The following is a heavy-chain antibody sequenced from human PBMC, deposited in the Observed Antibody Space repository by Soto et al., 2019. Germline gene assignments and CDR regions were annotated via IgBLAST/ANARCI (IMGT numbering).Heavy chain of an antibody. CDR2: IYPGDSDT. CDR3: ARYSLIDYSNSFDY. CDR1: GYSFTSYW. J-gene: IGHJ4*02. V-gene: IGHV5-51*01. Sequence: GESLKISCKGSGYSFTSYWIGWVRQMPGKGLEWMGIIYPGDSDTRNSPSFQGQVTISADKSISTAYLQWSSLKASDTAMYYCARYSLIDYSNSFDYWGKGTQATVSS. D-gene: IGHD4-4*01.